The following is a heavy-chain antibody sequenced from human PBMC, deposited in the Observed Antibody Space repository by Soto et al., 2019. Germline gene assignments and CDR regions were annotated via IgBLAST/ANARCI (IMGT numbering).Heavy chain of an antibody. D-gene: IGHD6-19*01. CDR2: ISSSSSTI. J-gene: IGHJ5*02. Sequence: EVQLVESGGGLVQPGGSLRLSCAASGFTFSSYSMNWVRQAPGKGLEWVSYISSSSSTIYYADSVKGRFTISRDNAKXPLYLQMNSLRDEDTAVYYCAREAGTWHLPLNWFDPWGQGTLVTVSS. CDR1: GFTFSSYS. V-gene: IGHV3-48*02. CDR3: AREAGTWHLPLNWFDP.